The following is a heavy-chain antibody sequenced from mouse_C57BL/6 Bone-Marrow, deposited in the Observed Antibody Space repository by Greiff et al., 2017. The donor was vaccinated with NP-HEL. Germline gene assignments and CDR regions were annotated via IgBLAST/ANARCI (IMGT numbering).Heavy chain of an antibody. Sequence: EVMLVESGGGLVQPGESLKLSCESNEYEFPSYDMSWVRKTPEKRLELVAAINSDGGSTYYPDTIERRFIISRDNTKKTLYLQMSSLRSEDTAFYYCARHGGYYPYWYFDVWGTGTTVTVSS. CDR3: ARHGGYYPYWYFDV. V-gene: IGHV5-2*01. CDR2: INSDGGST. D-gene: IGHD2-3*01. J-gene: IGHJ1*03. CDR1: EYEFPSYD.